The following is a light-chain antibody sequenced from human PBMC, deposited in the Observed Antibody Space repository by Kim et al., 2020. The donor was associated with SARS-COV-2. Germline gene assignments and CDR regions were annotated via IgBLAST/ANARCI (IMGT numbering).Light chain of an antibody. Sequence: VSPGDRVTLSCRASQSISYSLAWYQQKPGQAPRLLIYAATTRPPGIPVRFSGSGVGTEFTLTISSLQSEDFALYYCQQYSNWPRTSGQGTKVDIK. CDR3: QQYSNWPRT. V-gene: IGKV3-15*01. CDR1: QSISYS. J-gene: IGKJ1*01. CDR2: AAT.